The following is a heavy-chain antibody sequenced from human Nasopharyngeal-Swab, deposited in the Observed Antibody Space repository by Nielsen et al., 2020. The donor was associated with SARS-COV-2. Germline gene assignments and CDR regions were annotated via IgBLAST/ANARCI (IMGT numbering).Heavy chain of an antibody. Sequence: GGSLRLSCAASGFTFSSYSMNWVRQAPGKGLEWVSSISSSSSYIYYADSVKGRFTISRDNAKNSLYLQMNSLRAEDTAVYYCARVGKVAVAAARGYYYYGMDVWGQGTTVTVSS. CDR2: ISSSSSYI. J-gene: IGHJ6*02. CDR1: GFTFSSYS. CDR3: ARVGKVAVAAARGYYYYGMDV. D-gene: IGHD6-19*01. V-gene: IGHV3-21*01.